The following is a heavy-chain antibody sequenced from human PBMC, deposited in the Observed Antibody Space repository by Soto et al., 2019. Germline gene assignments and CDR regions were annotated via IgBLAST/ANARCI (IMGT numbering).Heavy chain of an antibody. Sequence: QLQLQEWGPRLVKPSETLSLTCTVSGGSISSSSYYWGWIRQPPGKGLEWIGSIYYSGSTYYNPCLKSRVTISVDTSKNQFSLKLISVTAADTAVYYCARIGVLRFWEPFNYFDYWGQGTLVTVSS. CDR1: GGSISSSSYY. CDR2: IYYSGST. V-gene: IGHV4-39*01. CDR3: ARIGVLRFWEPFNYFDY. J-gene: IGHJ4*02. D-gene: IGHD3-3*01.